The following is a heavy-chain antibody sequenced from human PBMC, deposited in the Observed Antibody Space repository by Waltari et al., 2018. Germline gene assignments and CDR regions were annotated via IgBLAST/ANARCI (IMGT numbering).Heavy chain of an antibody. CDR1: GFTFSSYG. Sequence: QVQLVEPGGGVVQPGRSLRLSCAASGFTFSSYGMHWVRQAPGKGLEWVAVISEDGRNKYYADSGKGRLTISRDNAKNTLYLQMNSLRAEDTAVYYRAKDLGENWFDPWGQGTLVTVSS. J-gene: IGHJ5*02. D-gene: IGHD3-10*01. CDR2: ISEDGRNK. V-gene: IGHV3-30*18. CDR3: AKDLGENWFDP.